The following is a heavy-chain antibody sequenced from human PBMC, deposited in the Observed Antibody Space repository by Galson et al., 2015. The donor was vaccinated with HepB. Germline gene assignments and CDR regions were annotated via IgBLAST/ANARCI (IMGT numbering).Heavy chain of an antibody. D-gene: IGHD6-13*01. V-gene: IGHV5-10-1*01. CDR3: ARLPGIAAAGTHYYYYYMDV. CDR2: IDPSDSYT. CDR1: GYSFTSYW. J-gene: IGHJ6*03. Sequence: QSGAEVKKPGESLRISCKGSGYSFTSYWISWVRQMPGKGLEWMGRIDPSDSYTNYSPSFQGHVTISADKSNSTAYLQWSSLKASDTAMYYCARLPGIAAAGTHYYYYYMDVWGKGTTVTVSS.